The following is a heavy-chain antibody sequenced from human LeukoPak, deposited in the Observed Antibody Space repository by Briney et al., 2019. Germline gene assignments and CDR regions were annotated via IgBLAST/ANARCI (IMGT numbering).Heavy chain of an antibody. D-gene: IGHD3-10*01. V-gene: IGHV4-59*01. CDR3: ARGGYYGSGNDFRFDP. CDR1: GGPISGYY. Sequence: SETLSLTCTVSGGPISGYYWSWIRQPPGKGLEWIGYIYYSGSTNYNPSLKSRVTISVDTSKNQFSLKLTSVTAADTAVYFCARGGYYGSGNDFRFDPWGQGTLVTVSS. J-gene: IGHJ5*02. CDR2: IYYSGST.